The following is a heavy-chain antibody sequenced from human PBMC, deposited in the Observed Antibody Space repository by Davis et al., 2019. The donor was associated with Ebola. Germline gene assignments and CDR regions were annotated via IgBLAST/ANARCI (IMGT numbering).Heavy chain of an antibody. D-gene: IGHD2-21*02. V-gene: IGHV4-34*01. Sequence: MPGGSLRLSCAVYVGSFSGYYWTWVRQPPGRGLEWIGEINHSGSTNYNPSLKSRVTISSDTSKNQFSLKLSSVTAADTAVYYCARDRGVTPFDYWGQGTLVTVSS. CDR1: VGSFSGYY. CDR2: INHSGST. J-gene: IGHJ4*02. CDR3: ARDRGVTPFDY.